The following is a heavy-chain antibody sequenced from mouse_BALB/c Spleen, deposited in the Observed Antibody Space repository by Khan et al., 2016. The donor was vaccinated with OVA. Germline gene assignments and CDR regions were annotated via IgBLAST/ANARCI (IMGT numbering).Heavy chain of an antibody. V-gene: IGHV1-9*01. CDR3: ARGNYYGSSSWVGY. Sequence: QVQLKQSGAELMKPGASVKISCKATGYTFSSYWIEWVKQRPGHGLEWIGEILPGSGRNNYNEKFKGKATFTADTSSNTAYMQLSNLTSDDSAVYYWARGNYYGSSSWVGYWGQGTLVTVSA. CDR1: GYTFSSYW. D-gene: IGHD1-1*01. CDR2: ILPGSGRN. J-gene: IGHJ3*01.